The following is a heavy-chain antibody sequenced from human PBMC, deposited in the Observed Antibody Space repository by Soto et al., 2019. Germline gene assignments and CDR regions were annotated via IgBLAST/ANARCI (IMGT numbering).Heavy chain of an antibody. CDR3: VRGYPYSSGP. J-gene: IGHJ5*02. D-gene: IGHD3-22*01. CDR2: MNPNRGNT. Sequence: QVQLVQSGAEVKKPGASVKVYCKASGYTFTSHDINWVRQATGQGLEWMGWMNPNRGNTGYAQKFQGRVTMTRSTSISTAYMELSNLRSEDTAVYYCVRGYPYSSGPWGQGTLVTVSS. CDR1: GYTFTSHD. V-gene: IGHV1-8*01.